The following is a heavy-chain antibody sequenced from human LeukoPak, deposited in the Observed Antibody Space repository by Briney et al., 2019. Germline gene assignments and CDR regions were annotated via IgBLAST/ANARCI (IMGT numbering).Heavy chain of an antibody. Sequence: GSLRLSCAASGFTFSSYAMSWVRQAPGKGLEWASGLSGSGSNTYYADSVKGRFTISRDNSKNTLYLQMNGLRAEDTAIYYCARAVYTGGYGGFYFDYWGQGTLVTVSS. CDR3: ARAVYTGGYGGFYFDY. CDR2: LSGSGSNT. V-gene: IGHV3-23*01. CDR1: GFTFSSYA. J-gene: IGHJ4*02. D-gene: IGHD1-26*01.